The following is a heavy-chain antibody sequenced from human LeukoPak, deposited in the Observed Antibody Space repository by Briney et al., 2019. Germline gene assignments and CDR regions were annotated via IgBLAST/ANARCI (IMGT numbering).Heavy chain of an antibody. CDR2: IKEDGSEK. V-gene: IGHV3-7*03. CDR3: ARDHINVNAFDI. J-gene: IGHJ3*02. D-gene: IGHD3-16*02. Sequence: GGSLRLSCAGSGFVFSSFWMHWVRQAPGEGLEWVADIKEDGSEKYYMDSVKGRFTISRDNAKNSLYLQMNSLRAEDTAVYYCARDHINVNAFDIRGQGTMVTVSS. CDR1: GFVFSSFW.